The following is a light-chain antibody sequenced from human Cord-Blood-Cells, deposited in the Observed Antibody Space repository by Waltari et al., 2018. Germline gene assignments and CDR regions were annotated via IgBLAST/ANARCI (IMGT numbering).Light chain of an antibody. CDR2: DAS. CDR1: QSISSW. V-gene: IGKV1-5*01. CDR3: QQYNSYWT. Sequence: DIQMTQSLSTLSASVGDRVTITCRASQSISSWLAWYQQKPGKSPKLLIYDASSLESGVPSRCSCSGSGTEFTLTISSLQPDDFATYYCQQYNSYWTFGQGTKVEIK. J-gene: IGKJ1*01.